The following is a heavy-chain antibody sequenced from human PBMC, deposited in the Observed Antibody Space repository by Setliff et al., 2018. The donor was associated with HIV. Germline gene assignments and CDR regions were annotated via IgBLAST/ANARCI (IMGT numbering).Heavy chain of an antibody. J-gene: IGHJ1*01. Sequence: SVKVSCKASGDTSNSYAIRWVRQAPGQGPEWMGGIIPIFGSPQYAPQFRGRATITADESSRTAYMELTSLKSEDSAVRYCASASGDYEPYQYWGQGTLVTVSS. CDR3: ASASGDYEPYQY. CDR1: GDTSNSYA. CDR2: IIPIFGSP. V-gene: IGHV1-69*13. D-gene: IGHD4-17*01.